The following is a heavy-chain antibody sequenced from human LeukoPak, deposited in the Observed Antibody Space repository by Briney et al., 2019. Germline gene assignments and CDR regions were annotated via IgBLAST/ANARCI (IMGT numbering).Heavy chain of an antibody. V-gene: IGHV4-34*12. D-gene: IGHD6-13*01. Sequence: SETLSLTCAVYGGSFSGFYWSWFRQPPGKGLEWIGQIIHSGSTNYNPSLKSRVTISVDTSKNQFSLKLSSVTAADTAMFYCARAGYSRPTDYWGQGTLVTVSS. CDR1: GGSFSGFY. CDR3: ARAGYSRPTDY. J-gene: IGHJ4*02. CDR2: IIHSGST.